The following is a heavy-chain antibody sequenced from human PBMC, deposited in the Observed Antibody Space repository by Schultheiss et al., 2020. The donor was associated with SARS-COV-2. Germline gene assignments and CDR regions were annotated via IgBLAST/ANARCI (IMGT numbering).Heavy chain of an antibody. J-gene: IGHJ4*02. CDR1: GFTFSSSW. CDR2: ISSSGSTI. Sequence: GGSLRLSCAASGFTFSSSWMHWVCQAPEKGLEWVSYISSSGSTIYYADSVKGRFTISRDNAKNSLYLQMNSLRAEDTAVYYCAREPTLKGVDYWGQGTLVTVSS. V-gene: IGHV3-48*04. CDR3: AREPTLKGVDY.